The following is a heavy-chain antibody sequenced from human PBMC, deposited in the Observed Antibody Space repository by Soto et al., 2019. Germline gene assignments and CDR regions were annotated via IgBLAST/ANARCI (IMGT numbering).Heavy chain of an antibody. CDR1: GFTFSSYA. V-gene: IGHV3-23*01. CDR3: TRVGTYYYGMDV. CDR2: ISGSGGST. Sequence: SGGSLRLSCAASGFTFSSYAMSWVRQAPGKGLEWVSAISGSGGSTYYADSVKGRFTISRDNSKNTLYLQMNSLRAEDTAVYYCTRVGTYYYGMDVWGQGTTVTVSS. D-gene: IGHD1-1*01. J-gene: IGHJ6*02.